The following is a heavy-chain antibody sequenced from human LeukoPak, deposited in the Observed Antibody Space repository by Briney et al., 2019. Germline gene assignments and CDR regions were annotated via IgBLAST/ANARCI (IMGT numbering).Heavy chain of an antibody. CDR2: ISDSGRST. Sequence: GGSLRLSCAVSGITLSNYGMSWVRRAPGKGLEWVAGISDSGRSTNYADSVKGRLTISRDNPKNTLYLQLNSLRAEDTAVYFCAKRGVVIRVILVGFHKEAYYFDSWGQGALVTVSS. J-gene: IGHJ4*02. CDR1: GITLSNYG. V-gene: IGHV3-23*01. CDR3: AKRGVVIRVILVGFHKEAYYFDS. D-gene: IGHD3-10*01.